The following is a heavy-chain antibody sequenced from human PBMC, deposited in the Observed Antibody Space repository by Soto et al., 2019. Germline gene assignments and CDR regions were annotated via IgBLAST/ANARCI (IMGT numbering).Heavy chain of an antibody. CDR2: ISYDGSSK. J-gene: IGHJ4*02. CDR3: SKDRRGGRAVLDS. V-gene: IGHV3-30*18. CDR1: GFSFSNYG. Sequence: PGGSLRLSCAASGFSFSNYGMHWVRQAPGKGLEWVAVISYDGSSKYHADSVKGRFTISRDNSKNTLHLQMNSLRAEDTAVYYCSKDRRGGRAVLDSWGQGTPVTSPQ. D-gene: IGHD2-8*01.